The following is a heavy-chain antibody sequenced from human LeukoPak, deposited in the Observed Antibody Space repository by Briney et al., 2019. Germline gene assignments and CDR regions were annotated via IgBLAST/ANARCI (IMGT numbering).Heavy chain of an antibody. D-gene: IGHD5-12*01. CDR3: ARARGLIYSDYDLFDY. J-gene: IGHJ4*02. CDR2: INPKSVCT. CDR1: GYTFSDYY. V-gene: IGHV1-2*02. Sequence: ASVKVFCKASGYTFSDYYIHWVRQAPGQGLEWVGWINPKSVCTDYAQRFQGSVTMTRDTSINTAYMELNRLKFDDTAVFYCARARGLIYSDYDLFDYWGQGTLVTVSS.